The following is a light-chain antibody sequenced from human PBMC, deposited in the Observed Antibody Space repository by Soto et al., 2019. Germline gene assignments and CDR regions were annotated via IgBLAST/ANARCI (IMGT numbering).Light chain of an antibody. Sequence: EIVLTQSPGTLSFSPGERATLSCRASQSVSSDYLAWYQQKPGQAPRLLIYGASSRATGIPDRFSGSGSGTDFTLTVSTLEPEDFAVFYCQQYCSSPPTFGQGTKVEIK. J-gene: IGKJ2*01. V-gene: IGKV3-20*01. CDR1: QSVSSDY. CDR3: QQYCSSPPT. CDR2: GAS.